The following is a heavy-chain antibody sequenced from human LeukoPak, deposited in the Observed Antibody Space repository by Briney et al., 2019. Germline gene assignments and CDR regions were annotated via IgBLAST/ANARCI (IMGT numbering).Heavy chain of an antibody. CDR2: ISYGGST. CDR1: GGSISSSGYF. V-gene: IGHV4-39*01. D-gene: IGHD4-17*01. J-gene: IGHJ4*02. Sequence: PSETLSLTCTVSGGSISSSGYFWGWIRQPQGKGLEWVGTISYGGSTYCIPSLKSRVTISVDTSKNQFSLMLSSVTAADTAVFYCARRSVYGDSRRPFDYWGQGTLVTVSS. CDR3: ARRSVYGDSRRPFDY.